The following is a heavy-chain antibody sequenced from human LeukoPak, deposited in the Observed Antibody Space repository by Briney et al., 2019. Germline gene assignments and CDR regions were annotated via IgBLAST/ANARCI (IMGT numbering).Heavy chain of an antibody. J-gene: IGHJ5*02. Sequence: SETLSLTCTVSGGSISSYYWSWIRQPPGKGLEWIGYIYYSGSTNYNPSLKSRVTISVDTSKNQFSLKLSSVTAADTAVYYCARSNCGGDCNWFDPWGQGTLVTVSS. V-gene: IGHV4-59*01. CDR2: IYYSGST. CDR1: GGSISSYY. D-gene: IGHD2-21*01. CDR3: ARSNCGGDCNWFDP.